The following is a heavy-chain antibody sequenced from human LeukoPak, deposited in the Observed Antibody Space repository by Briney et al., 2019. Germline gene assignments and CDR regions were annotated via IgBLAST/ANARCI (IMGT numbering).Heavy chain of an antibody. CDR3: AKGLGDQNDFRFGY. CDR2: IPYDGSNK. V-gene: IGHV3-30*02. Sequence: PGGSLRLSCAASVFSFSINGIHWVRQAPGKGLEWVAFIPYDGSNKYYADSVKSRFTISRDNSKDMIYLQVNRLRLEDTAVYYCAKGLGDQNDFRFGYWGQGTLVTVSS. D-gene: IGHD2-21*02. CDR1: VFSFSING. J-gene: IGHJ4*02.